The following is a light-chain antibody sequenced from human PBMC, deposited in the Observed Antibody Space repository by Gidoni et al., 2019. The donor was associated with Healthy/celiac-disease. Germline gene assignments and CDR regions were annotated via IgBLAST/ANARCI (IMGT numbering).Light chain of an antibody. CDR1: QSVSSY. CDR3: QQRSNWPPTWT. V-gene: IGKV3-11*01. CDR2: DAS. Sequence: IVLTQSPATLSFSPGERATLSCRASQSVSSYLAWYQQKPGQAPRLLIYDASNRATGIPARFSGSGSGTDFTLTISSLEPEDFAVYYCQQRSNWPPTWTFGQGTKVEIK. J-gene: IGKJ1*01.